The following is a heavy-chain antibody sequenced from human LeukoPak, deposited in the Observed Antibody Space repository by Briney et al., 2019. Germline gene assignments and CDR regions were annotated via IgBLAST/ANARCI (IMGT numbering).Heavy chain of an antibody. CDR2: ITWDGVST. V-gene: IGHV3-43D*03. CDR1: GFTFDDYA. Sequence: PGGSLRLSCAASGFTFDDYAMHWVRQAPGKGLEWVSLITWDGVSTYYAYSVKGRFTISRDNSKNSLYLQMNSLRPEDTALYYCAKEPYFDLWGRGTLVTVSS. J-gene: IGHJ2*01. CDR3: AKEPYFDL.